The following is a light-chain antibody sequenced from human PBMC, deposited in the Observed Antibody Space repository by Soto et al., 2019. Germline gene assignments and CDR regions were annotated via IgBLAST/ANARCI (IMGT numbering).Light chain of an antibody. CDR1: SSNIGNNY. CDR2: ENN. CDR3: GTWDSSLSAGV. V-gene: IGLV1-51*02. J-gene: IGLJ1*01. Sequence: QSVLVEQCQGFAHAGHKVTISCSGSSSNIGNNYVSWYQQLPGTAPKLLIYENNKRPSGIPDRFSGSKSGTSATLGITGLQTGDEADYYCGTWDSSLSAGVFGTGTKVTFL.